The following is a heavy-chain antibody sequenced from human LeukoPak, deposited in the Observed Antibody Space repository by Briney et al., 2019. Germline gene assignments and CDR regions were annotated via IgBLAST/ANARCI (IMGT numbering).Heavy chain of an antibody. V-gene: IGHV1-69*04. Sequence: SVKVSCKASGGTFISYAISWVRQAPGQGLEWMGKIIPIFGIANYAQKFQGRVTITADKSTSTAYMELSSLRSEDTAVYYCARDRGYDSSGYYYSPLDYWGQGTLVTVSS. CDR1: GGTFISYA. CDR3: ARDRGYDSSGYYYSPLDY. CDR2: IIPIFGIA. J-gene: IGHJ4*02. D-gene: IGHD3-22*01.